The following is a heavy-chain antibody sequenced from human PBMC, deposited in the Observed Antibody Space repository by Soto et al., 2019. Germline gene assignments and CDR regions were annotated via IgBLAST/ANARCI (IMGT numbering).Heavy chain of an antibody. J-gene: IGHJ4*02. CDR3: ARDRGYYDILTGSDLNGPYCFDY. V-gene: IGHV1-69*13. Sequence: GASVKVSCKASGGTFSSYAISWVRQAPGQGLEWMGGIIPIFGTANYAQKFQGRVTITADESTSTAYMELSSLRSEDTAVYYCARDRGYYDILTGSDLNGPYCFDYWGQGTLVTVSS. D-gene: IGHD3-9*01. CDR2: IIPIFGTA. CDR1: GGTFSSYA.